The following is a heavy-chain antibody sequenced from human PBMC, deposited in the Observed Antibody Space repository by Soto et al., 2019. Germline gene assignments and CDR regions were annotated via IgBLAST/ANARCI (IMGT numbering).Heavy chain of an antibody. V-gene: IGHV3-73*01. D-gene: IGHD6-19*01. CDR2: IRSKANSYAT. Sequence: AGGSMRLSCVAAGFSFSGSAMHWVRQASGKGLEWIGRIRSKANSYATAYDESVKGRFTISRDDSKNTAYLQMNSLKTEDTAVYYCTRHAVDYWGQGTLVTVSS. CDR3: TRHAVDY. J-gene: IGHJ4*02. CDR1: GFSFSGSA.